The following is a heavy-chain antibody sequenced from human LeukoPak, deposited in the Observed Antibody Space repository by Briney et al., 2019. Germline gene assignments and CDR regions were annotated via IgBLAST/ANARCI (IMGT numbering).Heavy chain of an antibody. CDR2: INPNSGGT. V-gene: IGHV1-2*02. Sequence: ASVKVSCKASGYTFTGYYMHWVRQAPGQGLEWMGWINPNSGGTNYAQKFQGRVTMTRDTSISTAYMELSRLRSDDTAVYYCARGPYPAYYDSSGYNDYWAREPWSPSPQ. J-gene: IGHJ4*02. CDR3: ARGPYPAYYDSSGYNDY. D-gene: IGHD3-22*01. CDR1: GYTFTGYY.